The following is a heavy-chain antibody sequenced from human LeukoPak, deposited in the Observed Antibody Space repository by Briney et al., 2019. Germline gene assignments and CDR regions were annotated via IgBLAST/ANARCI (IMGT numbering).Heavy chain of an antibody. V-gene: IGHV3-30*03. J-gene: IGHJ4*02. CDR3: AGHLGYYDPNYFDY. D-gene: IGHD3-22*01. CDR1: GFTFSSYG. Sequence: QPGRSLRLSCAASGFTFSSYGMHWVRQAPGKGLEWVAVISYDGSNKYYADSVKGRFTISRDNSKNTLYLQMNSLRAEDTAVYYCAGHLGYYDPNYFDYWGQGTLVTVSS. CDR2: ISYDGSNK.